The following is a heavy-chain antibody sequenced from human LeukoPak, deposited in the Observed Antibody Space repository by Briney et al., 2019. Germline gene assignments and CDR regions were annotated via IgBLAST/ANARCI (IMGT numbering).Heavy chain of an antibody. J-gene: IGHJ4*02. D-gene: IGHD3-10*01. CDR3: ARARGEVTIDY. CDR2: IYYSGNT. Sequence: PSQTLSLTCTVSGGSISSGDYYWSWIRQPPGKGLEWIGYIYYSGNTNYNPSLKSRVTLSVDTSKNQFSLKLSSVTAADTAVYYCARARGEVTIDYWGQGTLVTVSS. V-gene: IGHV4-30-4*01. CDR1: GGSISSGDYY.